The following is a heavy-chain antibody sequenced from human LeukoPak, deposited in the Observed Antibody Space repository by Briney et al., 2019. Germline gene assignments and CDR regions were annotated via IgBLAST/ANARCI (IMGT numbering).Heavy chain of an antibody. Sequence: PSETLSLTCSVSGYSISSGFFWGWIRQPPGKGLEWIGSIYNSGTTYYNPSLKSRVTISVDTSKNQFSLKLSSVTAADTAVYYCARGGLQLEYDYWGQGTLVTVSS. CDR3: ARGGLQLEYDY. V-gene: IGHV4-38-2*02. CDR2: IYNSGTT. D-gene: IGHD1-1*01. CDR1: GYSISSGFF. J-gene: IGHJ4*02.